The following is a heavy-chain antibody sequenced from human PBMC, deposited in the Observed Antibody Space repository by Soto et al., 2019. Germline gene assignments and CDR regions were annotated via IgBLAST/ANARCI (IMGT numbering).Heavy chain of an antibody. CDR1: GYTFTGYY. Sequence: ASVKVSCKASGYTFTGYYMHWVRQAPGQGLEWMGWINPNSGGTKYSQKSQGRVTITRDTSASTAYMELSSLRSEDTAVYYCARGDSSSWYSVDYWGQGTLVTVSS. J-gene: IGHJ4*02. CDR3: ARGDSSSWYSVDY. CDR2: INPNSGGT. V-gene: IGHV1-2*02. D-gene: IGHD6-13*01.